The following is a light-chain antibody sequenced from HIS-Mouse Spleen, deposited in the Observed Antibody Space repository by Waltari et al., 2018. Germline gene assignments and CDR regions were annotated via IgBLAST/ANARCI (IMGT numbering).Light chain of an antibody. CDR2: DDS. J-gene: IGLJ1*01. Sequence: SYVLTQPPSVSVAPGKTARITCGGNNIGSKSGHWHQQKPGQAPVLVVYDDSDRPPGIPERFSGSNSGNTATLTISRVEAGDEADYYCQVWDSSSDHPYVFGTGTKVTVL. CDR3: QVWDSSSDHPYV. V-gene: IGLV3-21*03. CDR1: NIGSKS.